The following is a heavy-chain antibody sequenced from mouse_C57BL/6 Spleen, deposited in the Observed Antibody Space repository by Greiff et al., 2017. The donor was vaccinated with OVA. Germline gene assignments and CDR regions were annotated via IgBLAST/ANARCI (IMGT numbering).Heavy chain of an antibody. V-gene: IGHV1-78*01. CDR3: ARSEDYYGSSPWFAY. D-gene: IGHD1-1*01. CDR1: GYTFTDHT. J-gene: IGHJ3*01. Sequence: VKLQESDAELVKPGASVKISCKVSGYTFTDHTIHRMKQRPEQGLEWIGYIYPRDGSTKYNEKFKGKATLTADKSSSTAYMQLNSLTSEDSAVYFCARSEDYYGSSPWFAYWGQGTLVTVSA. CDR2: IYPRDGST.